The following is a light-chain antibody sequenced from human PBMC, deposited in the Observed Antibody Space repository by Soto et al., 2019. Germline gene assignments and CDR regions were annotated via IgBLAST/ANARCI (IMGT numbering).Light chain of an antibody. V-gene: IGLV2-11*01. CDR2: DVS. Sequence: QSALPQPRSVSGSPGQSVTLSCTGTSSDVGGYNYVSWYQQRPGKAPKLMIYDVSKRPSVVPDRFSGSKSGNTASLTVSGLQAEDEDDYYFCSYAGSYTYVFGPGTKVTVL. CDR1: SSDVGGYNY. CDR3: CSYAGSYTYV. J-gene: IGLJ1*01.